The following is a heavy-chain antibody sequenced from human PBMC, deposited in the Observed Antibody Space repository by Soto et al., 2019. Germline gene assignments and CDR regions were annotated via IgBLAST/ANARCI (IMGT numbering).Heavy chain of an antibody. V-gene: IGHV1-69*01. Sequence: QVQLVQSGAEVKKPGSSVKVSCKASGGTFSSYAISWVRPAPGQGLEWMGGIIPIFGTANYAQKFQGRVTITADESTSTAYMELSSLRSEDTAVYYCARSFGSGSYSPPYFDYWGQGTLVTVSS. CDR1: GGTFSSYA. J-gene: IGHJ4*02. CDR3: ARSFGSGSYSPPYFDY. D-gene: IGHD3-10*01. CDR2: IIPIFGTA.